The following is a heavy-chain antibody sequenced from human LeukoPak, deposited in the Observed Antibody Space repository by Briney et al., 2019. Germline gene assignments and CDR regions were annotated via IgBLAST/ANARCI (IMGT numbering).Heavy chain of an antibody. J-gene: IGHJ4*02. D-gene: IGHD6-13*01. V-gene: IGHV4-39*01. CDR3: ARQEIAAAGTVYFDY. Sequence: SETLSLTCTVSGGSVSSGSYYWSWIRQPPGKGLEWIGSIYYSGSTYYNPSLKSRVTISVDTSKNQFSLKLSSVTAADTAVYYCARQEIAAAGTVYFDYWGQGTLVTVSS. CDR2: IYYSGST. CDR1: GGSVSSGSYY.